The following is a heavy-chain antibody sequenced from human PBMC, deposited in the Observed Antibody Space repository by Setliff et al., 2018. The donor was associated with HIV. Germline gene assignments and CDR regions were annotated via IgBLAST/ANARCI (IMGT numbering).Heavy chain of an antibody. D-gene: IGHD6-13*01. J-gene: IGHJ4*02. CDR1: GGSISSYY. CDR3: ARDHYIITSYSSSWYDL. V-gene: IGHV4-4*07. CDR2: IYTSGST. Sequence: SETLSLTCTVSGGSISSYYWSWIRQPAGKGLEWIGRIYTSGSTNYNPSLKSRVTMSVDTSKNQFSLKLTSVTAADTAVYYCARDHYIITSYSSSWYDLWGQGTLVTVSS.